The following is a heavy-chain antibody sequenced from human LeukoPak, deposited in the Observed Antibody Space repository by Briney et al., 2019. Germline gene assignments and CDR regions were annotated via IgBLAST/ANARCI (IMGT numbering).Heavy chain of an antibody. CDR1: GFTFSSYW. CDR3: ARHRSGDFDY. CDR2: IKEDGNEK. J-gene: IGHJ4*02. Sequence: PGGSLRLSCAASGFTFSSYWMSWVRQAPGKGLEWVANIKEDGNEKYYVDSVKGRFTISRDNAKNSLYLRMNSLRAEDTAVYYCARHRSGDFDYWGQGTLVTVSS. V-gene: IGHV3-7*01. D-gene: IGHD3-22*01.